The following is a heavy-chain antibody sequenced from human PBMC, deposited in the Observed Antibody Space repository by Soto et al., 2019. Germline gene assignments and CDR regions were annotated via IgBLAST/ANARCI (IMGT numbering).Heavy chain of an antibody. CDR2: ISAYNGNT. CDR1: GYSFTNYG. D-gene: IGHD6-19*01. J-gene: IGHJ6*03. Sequence: QDQLVQSGVEVKKPGASVKVSCKASGYSFTNYGITWVRQAPGQGFEWMGWISAYNGNTNYAQKFQGRVTMPTDASKSTAYLELRSLRSDDTAVYYCARDRGVAPPVAGNTHYYYYMDVWGKGTTVTVSS. V-gene: IGHV1-18*01. CDR3: ARDRGVAPPVAGNTHYYYYMDV.